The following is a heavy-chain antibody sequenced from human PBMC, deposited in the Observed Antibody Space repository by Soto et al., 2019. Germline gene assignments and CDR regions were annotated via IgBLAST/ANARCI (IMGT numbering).Heavy chain of an antibody. CDR1: GFTFDDYA. Sequence: EVQLVESGGGLVQPGRSLRLSCAASGFTFDDYAMHWVRQAPGKGLEWVSGISWNSGSIGYADSVKGRFTISRDNAKNSLYLQMNSLRAEDTALYYCAKDIGWTMGERENWFDPWGQGTLVTVSS. D-gene: IGHD3-10*01. V-gene: IGHV3-9*01. CDR3: AKDIGWTMGERENWFDP. CDR2: ISWNSGSI. J-gene: IGHJ5*02.